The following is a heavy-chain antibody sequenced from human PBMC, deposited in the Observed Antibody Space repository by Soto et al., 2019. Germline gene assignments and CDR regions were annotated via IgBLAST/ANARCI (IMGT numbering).Heavy chain of an antibody. CDR3: AKDRRVATIYYYYYMDV. D-gene: IGHD5-12*01. Sequence: EVQLLESGGGLVQPGGSLRLSCAASGFTFSSYAMSWVRQAPGKGLEWVSAISGSGGSTYYADSVKGRFTISRDNSKNTLYLQMNSLRAEDTAVYYCAKDRRVATIYYYYYMDVWGNGTTVTVSS. J-gene: IGHJ6*03. CDR2: ISGSGGST. CDR1: GFTFSSYA. V-gene: IGHV3-23*01.